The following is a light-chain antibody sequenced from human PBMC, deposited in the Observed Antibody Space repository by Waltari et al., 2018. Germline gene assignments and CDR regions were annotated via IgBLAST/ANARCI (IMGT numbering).Light chain of an antibody. CDR2: DVS. Sequence: QSALTQPASVSASPGESISISCTATSRDAGDFNSVSWYQQHPGKAPKFMIYDVSNRPSGVSHRFSGSKSGNTASLTISGLQAEDEAVYYCSSFTTSSTLLFGGGTKLTVL. CDR3: SSFTTSSTLL. CDR1: SRDAGDFNS. J-gene: IGLJ2*01. V-gene: IGLV2-14*03.